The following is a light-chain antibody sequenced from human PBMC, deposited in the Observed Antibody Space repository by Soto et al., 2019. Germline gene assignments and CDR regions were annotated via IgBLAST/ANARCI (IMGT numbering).Light chain of an antibody. V-gene: IGLV1-51*01. CDR2: DSN. J-gene: IGLJ2*01. CDR3: ATWDRSLTGEV. CDR1: SSNIGNNY. Sequence: QSVLTQPPSVSAAPGQKVTISCSGSSSNIGNNYVSWFQQLPRTAPKLLIYDSNKRPSGIPDRFSGSKSGTSATLDITGLQTGAEADYYCATWDRSLTGEVFGGGTKLTVL.